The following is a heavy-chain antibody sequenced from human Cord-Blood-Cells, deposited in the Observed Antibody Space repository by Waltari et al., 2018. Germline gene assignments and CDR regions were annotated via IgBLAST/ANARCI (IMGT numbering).Heavy chain of an antibody. CDR3: ARGPYYYDSSGYYFDY. CDR1: GGSISSSNW. J-gene: IGHJ4*02. V-gene: IGHV4-4*02. D-gene: IGHD3-22*01. Sequence: QVQLQQWGAGLVKPSGTLSLTCAVSGGSISSSNWWSWVGQPPGKGLEWIGEIDPSASTNYNPSLKCRVTISVDKSKNQFSRKLSAGTAADTAVYYCARGPYYYDSSGYYFDYWGQGTLVTVSS. CDR2: IDPSAST.